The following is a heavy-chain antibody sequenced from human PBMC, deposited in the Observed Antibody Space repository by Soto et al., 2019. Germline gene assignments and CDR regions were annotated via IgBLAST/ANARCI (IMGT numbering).Heavy chain of an antibody. Sequence: EVQLLESGGGLVQPGGSLRLSCAASGFTFSSYAMSWVRQAPGKGQEWVSDISGSGGSTYYADSVKGRFTISRDNSKNTLYLQMNSLRADDTAVYYCAKDSPSWEDYYYMDVWGKGTTVTVSS. CDR2: ISGSGGST. V-gene: IGHV3-23*01. J-gene: IGHJ6*03. CDR1: GFTFSSYA. D-gene: IGHD1-26*01. CDR3: AKDSPSWEDYYYMDV.